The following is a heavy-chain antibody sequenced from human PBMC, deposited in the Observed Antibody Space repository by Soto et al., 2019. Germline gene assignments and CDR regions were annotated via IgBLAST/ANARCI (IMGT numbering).Heavy chain of an antibody. J-gene: IGHJ3*02. CDR3: ARPRSKSSSGFDI. Sequence: EVQLVESGGGLVQPGGSLRLSCAASGFTFSYHWMHWVRQAPGQGLEGVSRINTDGTFTTYADFVEGRFTISRDNAKSTLYLQMTSLRAEATAVYYSARPRSKSSSGFDIWGQGTMVTVSP. D-gene: IGHD6-6*01. CDR1: GFTFSYHW. V-gene: IGHV3-74*03. CDR2: INTDGTFT.